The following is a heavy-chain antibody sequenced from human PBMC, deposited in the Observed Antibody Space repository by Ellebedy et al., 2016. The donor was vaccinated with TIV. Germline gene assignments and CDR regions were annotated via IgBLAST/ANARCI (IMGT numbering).Heavy chain of an antibody. CDR1: GFTFSSYA. D-gene: IGHD1-26*01. V-gene: IGHV3-23*01. CDR3: AKGPTTRYYYMDV. J-gene: IGHJ6*03. CDR2: ISGSGDST. Sequence: GGSLRLXXAASGFTFSSYAMSWVRQAPGKGLEWVSAISGSGDSTYYADSVKGRFTISRDSSKNTLYLQMNSLRAEDTAVYYCAKGPTTRYYYMDVWGKGTTVTVSS.